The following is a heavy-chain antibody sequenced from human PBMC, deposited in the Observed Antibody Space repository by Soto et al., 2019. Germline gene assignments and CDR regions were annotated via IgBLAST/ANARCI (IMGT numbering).Heavy chain of an antibody. D-gene: IGHD3-3*01. CDR2: IYYSGST. V-gene: IGHV4-59*01. Sequence: QVQLQESGPGLVKPSETLSLTCTVSGGSISSYYWSWIRQPPGKGLEWIGYIYYSGSTNYNPSLTSRLTISVDTSKNQFSLKLSSVTAADTAVYYCARESRITIFGVVIPKGMDVWGQGTTVTVSS. CDR3: ARESRITIFGVVIPKGMDV. CDR1: GGSISSYY. J-gene: IGHJ6*02.